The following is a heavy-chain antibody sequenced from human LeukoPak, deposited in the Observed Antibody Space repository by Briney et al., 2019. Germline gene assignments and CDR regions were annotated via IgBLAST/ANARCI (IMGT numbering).Heavy chain of an antibody. Sequence: GGSLRLSCAASGFTFSSYDMHWVRQATGKGLEWVSAIGTAGDTYYPGSVKGRFTISRENAKNSLYLQMNSLRAGDTAVYYCARGFREQRQLFFVDKALDIWGQGTMVTVSS. J-gene: IGHJ3*02. CDR3: ARGFREQRQLFFVDKALDI. V-gene: IGHV3-13*01. CDR2: IGTAGDT. D-gene: IGHD6-13*01. CDR1: GFTFSSYD.